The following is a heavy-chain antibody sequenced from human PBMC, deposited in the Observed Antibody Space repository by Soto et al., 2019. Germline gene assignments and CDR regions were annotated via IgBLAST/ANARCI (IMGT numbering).Heavy chain of an antibody. Sequence: QVHLQQWGPGLLKPSETLSLTCAVYGESFIGYYWTWISQPPGKGLEWIGGINHRGSTKYNPSLKSRVSISIATSKNQFSLKLTSVTAADTSVYYWARTDIVTTNWFDPWGQGPLVTVSS. CDR2: INHRGST. V-gene: IGHV4-34*02. CDR3: ARTDIVTTNWFDP. CDR1: GESFIGYY. J-gene: IGHJ5*02. D-gene: IGHD5-12*01.